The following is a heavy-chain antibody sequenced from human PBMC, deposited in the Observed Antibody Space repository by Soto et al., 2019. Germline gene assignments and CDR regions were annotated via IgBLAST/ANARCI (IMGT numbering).Heavy chain of an antibody. Sequence: SETLSLTCAVYGGSFSGYYWSWIRQPPGKGLEWIGEINHSGSTNYNPSLKSRVTISIDTSKNQFSLKLSSVTAADTAVYYCARGWVAAAGPYNWFDPWGQATLVTVSS. D-gene: IGHD6-13*01. CDR3: ARGWVAAAGPYNWFDP. CDR1: GGSFSGYY. J-gene: IGHJ5*02. CDR2: INHSGST. V-gene: IGHV4-34*01.